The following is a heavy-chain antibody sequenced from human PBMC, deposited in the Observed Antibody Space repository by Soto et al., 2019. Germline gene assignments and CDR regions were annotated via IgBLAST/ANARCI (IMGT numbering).Heavy chain of an antibody. V-gene: IGHV4-30-2*01. D-gene: IGHD5-18*01. CDR3: ARAIGTAMVFDY. CDR2: IYHSGST. CDR1: GGSISSGGYS. Sequence: SETLSLTCAVSGGSISSGGYSWSWIRQPPGKGLEWIGYIYHSGSTYYNPSLKSRVTISVDRSKNQFSLKLSSVTAADTAVYYCARAIGTAMVFDYWGQGTLVTVSS. J-gene: IGHJ4*02.